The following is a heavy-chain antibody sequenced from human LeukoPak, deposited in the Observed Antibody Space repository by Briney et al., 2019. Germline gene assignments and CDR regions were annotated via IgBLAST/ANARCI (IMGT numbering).Heavy chain of an antibody. CDR2: ISSSSSTI. Sequence: GGSLRLSCAASGFTFSSYSMNWVRQAPGKGLEWVSYISSSSSTIYYADSVKGRFTISRDNAKNSLYLQMNSLRDEDTAVYYCARKIPRGSSGCFDPWGQGTLVTVSS. D-gene: IGHD6-19*01. CDR3: ARKIPRGSSGCFDP. J-gene: IGHJ5*02. CDR1: GFTFSSYS. V-gene: IGHV3-48*02.